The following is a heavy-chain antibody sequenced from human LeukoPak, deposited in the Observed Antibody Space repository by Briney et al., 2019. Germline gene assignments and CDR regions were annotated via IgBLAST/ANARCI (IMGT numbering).Heavy chain of an antibody. Sequence: SETLSLTCTVSGDSIKSYYWSWVRLPAAKGLEWIGRIWPSGTTTYNPSLKSRVTMSLDTSKNQFFLTLESMTAADTAVYYCARDPHLDYGDLDGFDIWGQGTMVTVSS. CDR1: GDSIKSYY. D-gene: IGHD4-17*01. V-gene: IGHV4-4*07. CDR2: IWPSGTT. J-gene: IGHJ3*02. CDR3: ARDPHLDYGDLDGFDI.